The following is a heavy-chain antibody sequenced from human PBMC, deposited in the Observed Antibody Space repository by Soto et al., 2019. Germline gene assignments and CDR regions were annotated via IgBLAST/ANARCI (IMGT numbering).Heavy chain of an antibody. D-gene: IGHD6-13*01. CDR1: GFTFSSYA. V-gene: IGHV3-30-3*01. Sequence: SLRLSCAASGFTFSSYAMHWVRQAPGKGLEWVAVISYDGSNKYYADSVKGRFTISRDNSKNTLYLQMNSLRAEDTAVYYCASLVLYSSGWYDQNHSDYWGQGTLVTVSS. CDR2: ISYDGSNK. J-gene: IGHJ4*02. CDR3: ASLVLYSSGWYDQNHSDY.